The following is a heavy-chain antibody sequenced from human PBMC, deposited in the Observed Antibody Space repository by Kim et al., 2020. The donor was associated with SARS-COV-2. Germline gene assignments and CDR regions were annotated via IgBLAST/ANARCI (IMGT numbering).Heavy chain of an antibody. CDR2: IYPGDSDT. D-gene: IGHD6-13*01. J-gene: IGHJ1*01. CDR3: ATEERYSSSHAEYFQH. CDR1: GYSFTSYW. Sequence: GESLKISCKGSGYSFTSYWIGWVRQMPGKGLEWMGIIYPGDSDTRYSPSFQGQVTISADKSISTAYLQWSSLKASDTAMYYCATEERYSSSHAEYFQHWGQGTLVTVSS. V-gene: IGHV5-51*01.